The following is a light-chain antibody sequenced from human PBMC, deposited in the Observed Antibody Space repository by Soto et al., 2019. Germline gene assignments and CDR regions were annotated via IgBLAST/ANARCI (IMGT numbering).Light chain of an antibody. CDR1: SSNIGAGYD. CDR2: GNS. V-gene: IGLV1-40*01. CDR3: QSYDSSLSGWV. J-gene: IGLJ3*02. Sequence: QSVLTQPPSLSGAPGQRVTISCNGSSSNIGAGYDVHWYQQLPGTAPKLLIYGNSNRPSGVPDRFSGSKSGTSASLAITGLQAEDEADYYCQSYDSSLSGWVFGGGTKVTVL.